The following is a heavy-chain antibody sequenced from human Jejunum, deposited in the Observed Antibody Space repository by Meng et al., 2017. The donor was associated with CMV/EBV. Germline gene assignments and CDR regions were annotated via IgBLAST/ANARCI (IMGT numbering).Heavy chain of an antibody. Sequence: GDSISNGGYYRTWIRQHPGKGLEWIAYIYDRGSSYYNPALKSRVTMSVDTSKNQFSLKLSSVTAADTAVYYCAREPYGGKGFGYLDYWGQGTLVTVSS. D-gene: IGHD4-23*01. J-gene: IGHJ4*02. CDR1: GDSISNGGYY. CDR2: IYDRGSS. V-gene: IGHV4-31*02. CDR3: AREPYGGKGFGYLDY.